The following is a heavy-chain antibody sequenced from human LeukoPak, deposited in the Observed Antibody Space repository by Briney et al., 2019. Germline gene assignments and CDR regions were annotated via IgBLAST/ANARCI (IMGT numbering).Heavy chain of an antibody. CDR1: GFTVSSSY. J-gene: IGHJ6*03. CDR3: ARSIAAADGGVYYYMDV. D-gene: IGHD6-25*01. CDR2: ISSSGTTI. Sequence: GGSLRLSCAASGFTVSSSYMSWIRQAPGKGLEWISYISSSGTTIYYTDSVKGRLTISRDNAKNSLYLQMNSLRAEDTAVYFCARSIAAADGGVYYYMDVWGKGTTVTISS. V-gene: IGHV3-11*01.